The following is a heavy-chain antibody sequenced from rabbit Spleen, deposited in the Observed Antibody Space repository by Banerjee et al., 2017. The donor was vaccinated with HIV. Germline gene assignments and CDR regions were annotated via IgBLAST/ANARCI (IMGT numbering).Heavy chain of an antibody. CDR1: GVSFSVSSY. CDR2: IDAGSSDFT. CDR3: ARHNGGYDF. J-gene: IGHJ6*01. D-gene: IGHD1-1*01. Sequence: QSLEESGGDLVKPGASLTLTCIASGVSFSVSSYMCWVRQAPGKGLEWIACIDAGSSDFTYFASWAKGRFTISKTSSTTVTLQMTSLTAADTATYFCARHNGGYDFWGPGTLVTVS. V-gene: IGHV1S40*01.